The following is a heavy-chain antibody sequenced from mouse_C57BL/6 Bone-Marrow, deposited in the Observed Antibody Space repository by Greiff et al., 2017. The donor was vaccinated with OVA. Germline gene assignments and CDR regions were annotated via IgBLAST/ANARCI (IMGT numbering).Heavy chain of an antibody. CDR3: ARNSNYGSEVAKGD. D-gene: IGHD1-1*01. CDR1: GFSLTSYS. Sequence: VQLVESGPGLVAPSQSLSITCTVSGFSLTSYSISWVHQPPGKGLEWLGGIWPGGGATYNSAINSRLSISTDNSKSQIFLKMNSLQTDDTAGDYCARNSNYGSEVAKGDWGQGTSVT. J-gene: IGHJ4*01. V-gene: IGHV2-9-1*01. CDR2: IWPGGGA.